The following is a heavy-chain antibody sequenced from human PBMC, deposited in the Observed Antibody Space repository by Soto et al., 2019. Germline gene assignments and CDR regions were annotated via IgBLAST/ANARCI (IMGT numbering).Heavy chain of an antibody. Sequence: EVQLVESGGGSVQPGGSLRLSCAASGFSFNTYWMSWVRQAPGKGLEWVANMNGGGSEKRYADSVKGRFTISRDNTKNLLYLQMDSLRVEDTAVYYCAKYSGSYSFGQWGQGTLVTVSS. CDR3: AKYSGSYSFGQ. CDR2: MNGGGSEK. D-gene: IGHD1-26*01. CDR1: GFSFNTYW. J-gene: IGHJ4*02. V-gene: IGHV3-7*03.